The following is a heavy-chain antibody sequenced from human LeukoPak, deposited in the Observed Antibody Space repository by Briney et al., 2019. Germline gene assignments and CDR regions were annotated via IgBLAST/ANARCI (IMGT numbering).Heavy chain of an antibody. V-gene: IGHV3-7*01. CDR1: GLTFSTYW. D-gene: IGHD6-19*01. J-gene: IGHJ6*02. CDR2: IKQDGSEK. CDR3: ARDPWLGPYYYGMDV. Sequence: PGGSLRLSCAASGLTFSTYWMSWVRQAPGKGLEWVANIKQDGSEKYYVDSVKGRFTISRDNAKNSLYLQMNSLRAEDTAVYYCARDPWLGPYYYGMDVWGQGTTVTVSS.